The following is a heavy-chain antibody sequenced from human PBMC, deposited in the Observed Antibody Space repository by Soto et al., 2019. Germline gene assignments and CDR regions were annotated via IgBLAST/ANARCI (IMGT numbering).Heavy chain of an antibody. V-gene: IGHV2-70*04. D-gene: IGHD4-17*01. CDR2: IDWDDDK. J-gene: IGHJ3*02. Sequence: SGPTLVNPTQTLTLTCTFSGFSLSTSGMRVSWIRQPPGKALEWLARIDWDDDKFYSTSLKTRLTISKDTSKNQVVLIMTNMDPVDTATYYCARNGATVVNAFDIWGQGTMVTVSS. CDR1: GFSLSTSGMR. CDR3: ARNGATVVNAFDI.